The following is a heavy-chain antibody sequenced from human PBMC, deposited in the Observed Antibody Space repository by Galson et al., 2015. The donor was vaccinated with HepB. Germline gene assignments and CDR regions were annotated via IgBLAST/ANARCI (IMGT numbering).Heavy chain of an antibody. CDR2: ISGRGGST. V-gene: IGHV3-23*01. D-gene: IGHD5-24*01. Sequence: SLRLSCAASGFTFSRYAMGWVRQAPGRGLEWVSGISGRGGSTKYADSVKGRFTISRDNSKNTLYLQMNSLRAEDTAVYYCAKDATAAPAPYNYFDPWGQGTLVTVSS. CDR3: AKDATAAPAPYNYFDP. J-gene: IGHJ5*02. CDR1: GFTFSRYA.